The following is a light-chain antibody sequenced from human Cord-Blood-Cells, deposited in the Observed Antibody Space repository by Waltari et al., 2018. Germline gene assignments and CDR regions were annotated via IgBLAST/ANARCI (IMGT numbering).Light chain of an antibody. CDR2: EVS. V-gene: IGLV2-14*01. CDR1: SSDVGGYTY. J-gene: IGLJ1*01. CDR3: SSYTSSSTLV. Sequence: QSALTQPASVSGSPGQSITISCPGTSSDVGGYTYVSWYQQHPGKAPKPMIYEVSNRPSGVSNRFSGSKSGNTASLTISGLQAEDEADYYCSSYTSSSTLVFGTGTKVTVL.